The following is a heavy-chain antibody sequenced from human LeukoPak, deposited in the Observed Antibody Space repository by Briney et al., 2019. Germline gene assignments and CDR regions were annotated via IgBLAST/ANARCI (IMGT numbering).Heavy chain of an antibody. D-gene: IGHD6-19*01. Sequence: PGGSLRLSCAASGFTFSSYEMNWVRQASGKGLEWVGRIRSKANSYATAYAASVKGRFTISRDDSKNTAYLQMNSLKTEDTAVYYCTRLGVYIAVAGNDAFDIWGQGTMVTVSS. CDR2: IRSKANSYAT. CDR1: GFTFSSYE. V-gene: IGHV3-73*01. J-gene: IGHJ3*02. CDR3: TRLGVYIAVAGNDAFDI.